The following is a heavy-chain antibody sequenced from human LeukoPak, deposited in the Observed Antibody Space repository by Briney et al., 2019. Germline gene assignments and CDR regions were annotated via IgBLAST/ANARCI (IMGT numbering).Heavy chain of an antibody. CDR2: INHSGST. CDR1: GYSISSGYY. CDR3: ARRGLRYFDWLPYYYYYMDV. D-gene: IGHD3-9*01. V-gene: IGHV4-38-2*02. Sequence: SETLSLTCTVSGYSISSGYYWGWIRQPPGKGLEWTGSINHSGSTNYNPSLKSRVTISVDTSKNQFSLKLSSVTAADTAVYYCARRGLRYFDWLPYYYYYMDVWGKGTTVTISS. J-gene: IGHJ6*03.